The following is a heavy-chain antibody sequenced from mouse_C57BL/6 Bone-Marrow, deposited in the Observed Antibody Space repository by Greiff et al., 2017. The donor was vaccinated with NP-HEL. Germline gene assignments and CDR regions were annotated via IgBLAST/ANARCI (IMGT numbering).Heavy chain of an antibody. J-gene: IGHJ2*01. CDR3: AIWGYDRYFDY. V-gene: IGHV1-81*01. CDR2: IYPRSGNT. Sequence: VQLQQSGAELARPGASVKLSCKASGYTFTSYGISWVKQRPGQGLEWIGEIYPRSGNTYYNEKFKGKATLTADKSSSTAYLELRSLTSEDSAVYFCAIWGYDRYFDYWGQGTTLTVSS. D-gene: IGHD2-2*01. CDR1: GYTFTSYG.